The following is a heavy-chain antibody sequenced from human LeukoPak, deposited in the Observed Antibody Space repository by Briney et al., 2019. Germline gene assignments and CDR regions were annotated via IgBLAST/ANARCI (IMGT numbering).Heavy chain of an antibody. J-gene: IGHJ4*02. CDR2: IYYSGST. V-gene: IGHV4-59*01. Sequence: NPSETLSLTCTVSGGSISSYYWSWIRQPPGKGLEWIGYIYYSGSTNYNPSLKSRVTISVDTSKNQFSLKLSSVTAADTAVYYCARSDSSGYYTVFDYWGQGTLVTVSS. D-gene: IGHD3-22*01. CDR1: GGSISSYY. CDR3: ARSDSSGYYTVFDY.